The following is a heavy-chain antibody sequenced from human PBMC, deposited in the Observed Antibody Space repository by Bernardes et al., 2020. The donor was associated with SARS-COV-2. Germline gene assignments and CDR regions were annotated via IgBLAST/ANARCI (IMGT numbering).Heavy chain of an antibody. Sequence: GGSLRLSCAASGFTFDDYAMHWVRQAPGKGLEWVSGISWNSGSIGYADSVKGRFTISRDNAKNSLYLQMNSLRAEDTALYYCALGELTIYGMDVWGQGTTVTVSS. J-gene: IGHJ6*02. CDR3: ALGELTIYGMDV. V-gene: IGHV3-9*01. D-gene: IGHD3-10*01. CDR2: ISWNSGSI. CDR1: GFTFDDYA.